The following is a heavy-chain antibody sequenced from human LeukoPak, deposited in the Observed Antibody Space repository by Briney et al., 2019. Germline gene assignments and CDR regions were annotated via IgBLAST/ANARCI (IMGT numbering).Heavy chain of an antibody. Sequence: GGSLRLSCAASGFTFSDYYMSWIRQAPGKGLEWVSYISSSGNSIYYADSLKGRFTISRDNAKNSLYLQMNSLRAEDTAVYYCAKAYSSSPANWFDPWGQGTLVTVSS. CDR3: AKAYSSSPANWFDP. D-gene: IGHD6-13*01. J-gene: IGHJ5*02. V-gene: IGHV3-11*01. CDR2: ISSSGNSI. CDR1: GFTFSDYY.